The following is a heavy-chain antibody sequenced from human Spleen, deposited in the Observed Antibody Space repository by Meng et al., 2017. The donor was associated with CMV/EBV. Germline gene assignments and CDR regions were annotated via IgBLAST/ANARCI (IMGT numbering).Heavy chain of an antibody. CDR2: ISGSGGST. D-gene: IGHD3-3*01. Sequence: GESLKISCAASGFTFSSYAMSWVRQAPGKGLEWVSAISGSGGSTYYADSVKGRFTISRDNSKNTLYLQMNSLRAEDTAVYYCARGDFGVFQDIWGQGTMVTVSS. CDR1: GFTFSSYA. CDR3: ARGDFGVFQDI. J-gene: IGHJ3*02. V-gene: IGHV3-23*01.